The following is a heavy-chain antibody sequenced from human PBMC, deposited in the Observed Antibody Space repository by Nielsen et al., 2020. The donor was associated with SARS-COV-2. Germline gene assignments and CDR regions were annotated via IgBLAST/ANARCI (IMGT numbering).Heavy chain of an antibody. V-gene: IGHV1-46*01. CDR3: ARDNLEDYCYYGMDV. CDR2: INPSGGST. Sequence: ASVKVSCKASGYTFTSYYMHWVRQAPGQGLEWMGIINPSGGSTSYAQKFQGRVTMTRDTSTSTVYMELSSLRSEDTAVYYCARDNLEDYCYYGMDVWGQGTTVTVSS. J-gene: IGHJ6*02. CDR1: GYTFTSYY.